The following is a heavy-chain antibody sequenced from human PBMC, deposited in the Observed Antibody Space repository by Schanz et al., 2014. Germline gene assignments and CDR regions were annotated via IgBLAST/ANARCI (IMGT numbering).Heavy chain of an antibody. Sequence: EVQLLESGGGLVQPGGSLRLSCATSGFSFSSYAINWVRQAPGKGLEWVSVISGSGASTYYADSVRGRFTISRDNSKNSLDLQMNSLRAEDTAVYDCARIGGSVCDYWAQGTLVTVSS. CDR2: ISGSGAST. V-gene: IGHV3-23*01. CDR3: ARIGGSVCDY. J-gene: IGHJ4*02. CDR1: GFSFSSYA. D-gene: IGHD3-10*01.